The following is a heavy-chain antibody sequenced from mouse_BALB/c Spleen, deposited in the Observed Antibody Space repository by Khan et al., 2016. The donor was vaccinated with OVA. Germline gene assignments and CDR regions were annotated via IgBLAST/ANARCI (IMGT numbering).Heavy chain of an antibody. CDR1: GFSFSSYS. CDR2: ISSGGTYT. Sequence: EVELVESGGGLVRPGGSLKLSCAASGFSFSSYSMSWVRQTPEKRLEWVATISSGGTYTYYPDSVKGRFTISRDNAKNTPYLQMSSLKSEDTAVYYCRRDRGYCGYNRYLDYWGQGTTVTVSA. J-gene: IGHJ2*01. CDR3: RRDRGYCGYNRYLDY. D-gene: IGHD2-3*01. V-gene: IGHV5-6-4*01.